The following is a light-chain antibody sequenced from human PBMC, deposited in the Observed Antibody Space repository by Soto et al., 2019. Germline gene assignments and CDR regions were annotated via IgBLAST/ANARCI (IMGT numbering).Light chain of an antibody. Sequence: QSALTQPASVSGSLGQSISISCTGTSRDVGGYNYVSWYQQHPDKAPKLMIYEVSNRPSGVSNRISGSKSGNTASLTISGLQAEDEADYYCTSYTTSSIVAFGGGTKLTVL. V-gene: IGLV2-14*01. J-gene: IGLJ2*01. CDR1: SRDVGGYNY. CDR3: TSYTTSSIVA. CDR2: EVS.